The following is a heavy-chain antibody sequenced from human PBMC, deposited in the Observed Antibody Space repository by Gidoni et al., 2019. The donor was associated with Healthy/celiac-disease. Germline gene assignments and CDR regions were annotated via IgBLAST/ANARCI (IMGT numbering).Heavy chain of an antibody. V-gene: IGHV3-30*18. CDR1: GFPSVRYA. Sequence: SGGAWSQPGGPFTPPFPPLGFPSVRYAFHWFRQAPGKGLEWVAVISYDGSNKYYADSVKGRFTISRDNSKNTLYLQMNSLRAEDKAVYYCAKSTHSGYCSSTSCPKYYMDVWGKGTTVTVSS. CDR2: ISYDGSNK. D-gene: IGHD2-2*01. J-gene: IGHJ6*03. CDR3: AKSTHSGYCSSTSCPKYYMDV.